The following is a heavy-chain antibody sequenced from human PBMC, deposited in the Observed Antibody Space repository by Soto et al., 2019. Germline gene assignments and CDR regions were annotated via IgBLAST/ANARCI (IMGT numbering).Heavy chain of an antibody. D-gene: IGHD2-2*01. CDR2: ISAYNGNT. CDR1: GYTFTSYG. V-gene: IGHV1-18*01. CDR3: ARDHFSRGILRAYYYVMDV. Sequence: GASVKVSCKASGYTFTSYGISWVRQAPGQGLEWMGWISAYNGNTNYAQKLQGRVTMTTDTSTSTAYMELRSLRSEDTAVYYCARDHFSRGILRAYYYVMDVWGQGTTVTVS. J-gene: IGHJ6*02.